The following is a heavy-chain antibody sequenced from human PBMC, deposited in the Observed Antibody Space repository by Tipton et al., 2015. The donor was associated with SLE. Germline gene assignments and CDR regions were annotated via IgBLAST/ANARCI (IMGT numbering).Heavy chain of an antibody. J-gene: IGHJ3*02. CDR3: ARHMGSIRVAFDI. Sequence: GLVKPSETLSLTCTVSGGSFSNYYWSWIRQPAGKGLEWMGRFYSRGTRNYNPSLKSRVTMSVDTSKNQLSLRLTSMTAADTAVYYCARHMGSIRVAFDIWGQGTTVTVSS. CDR1: GGSFSNYY. D-gene: IGHD1-26*01. CDR2: FYSRGTR. V-gene: IGHV4-4*07.